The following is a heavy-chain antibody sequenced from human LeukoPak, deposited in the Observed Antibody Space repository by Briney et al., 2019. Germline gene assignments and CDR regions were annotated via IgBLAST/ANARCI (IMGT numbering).Heavy chain of an antibody. Sequence: PGRSLRLSCAASGFTFDDYAMHWVRQAPGKGLEWVPGISWNSGSIGYADSVKGRFTISRDNAKNSLYLQMNSLRAEDTALYYCAKGLGSYTYYFDYWGQGTLVTVSS. D-gene: IGHD1-26*01. V-gene: IGHV3-9*01. CDR1: GFTFDDYA. CDR3: AKGLGSYTYYFDY. CDR2: ISWNSGSI. J-gene: IGHJ4*02.